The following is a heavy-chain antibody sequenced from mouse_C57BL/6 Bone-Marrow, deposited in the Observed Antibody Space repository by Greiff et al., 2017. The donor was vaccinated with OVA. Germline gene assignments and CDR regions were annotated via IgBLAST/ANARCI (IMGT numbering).Heavy chain of an antibody. Sequence: VQLQQSGAELARPGASVKLSCKASGYTFTSYGISWVKQRPGQGLEWIGELYPRSGNTYYNEKFKGKATLTADKSSSTAYMELRSLTSEDAAVYFCARHSNPFAYWGQGTLVTVSA. CDR1: GYTFTSYG. CDR3: ARHSNPFAY. D-gene: IGHD2-5*01. V-gene: IGHV1-81*01. CDR2: LYPRSGNT. J-gene: IGHJ3*01.